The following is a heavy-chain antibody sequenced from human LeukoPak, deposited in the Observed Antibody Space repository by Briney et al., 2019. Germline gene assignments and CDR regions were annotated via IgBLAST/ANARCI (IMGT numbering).Heavy chain of an antibody. J-gene: IGHJ4*02. CDR3: ARQTRGYVYYFDY. V-gene: IGHV3-20*04. Sequence: RPGGSLRLSCAASGFPFQDPGLSWVRQAPGKGLEWISGINWNGDTTVYADSAKGRFTISRDNAKNSLYLQMNSLRADDTAFYYCARQTRGYVYYFDYWGQGTLVTVSS. D-gene: IGHD2-2*01. CDR2: INWNGDTT. CDR1: GFPFQDPG.